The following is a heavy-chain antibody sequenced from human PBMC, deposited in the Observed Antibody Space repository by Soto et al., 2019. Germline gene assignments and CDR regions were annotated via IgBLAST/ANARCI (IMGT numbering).Heavy chain of an antibody. Sequence: SETLSLTCAVYGGSFSGYYWSWIRQPPGKGLEWIWEINHSGSTNYNPSLKSRVTISVDTSKNQFSLKLSSVTAADTAVYYCARQARIVWGSYPTYYFHXWGQATLVTVSX. CDR1: GGSFSGYY. CDR3: ARQARIVWGSYPTYYFHX. D-gene: IGHD3-16*02. J-gene: IGHJ4*02. CDR2: INHSGST. V-gene: IGHV4-34*01.